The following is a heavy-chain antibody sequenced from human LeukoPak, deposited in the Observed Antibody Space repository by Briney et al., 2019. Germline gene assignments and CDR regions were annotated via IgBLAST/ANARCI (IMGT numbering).Heavy chain of an antibody. CDR3: AILPGYSSGWYEVNY. CDR1: GFTFSSYA. CDR2: ISGSGGST. V-gene: IGHV3-23*01. Sequence: PGGSLRLSCAASGFTFSSYAMSWVRQAPGKGLEWVSGISGSGGSTYYADSVKGRFTISRDNSRNTLYLQMHSPRAEDTAVYYCAILPGYSSGWYEVNYWGQGTLVTVSS. D-gene: IGHD6-13*01. J-gene: IGHJ4*02.